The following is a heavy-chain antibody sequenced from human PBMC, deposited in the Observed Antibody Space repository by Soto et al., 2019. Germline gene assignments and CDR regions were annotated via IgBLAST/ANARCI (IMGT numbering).Heavy chain of an antibody. D-gene: IGHD3-16*01. J-gene: IGHJ6*02. CDR1: GFTFGNYA. Sequence: PGGSLRLSGVGSGFTFGNYAMSWVRQAPGKGLEWVSSITGIDGRTYYADSVKGRFTISRDNSKNTLYLQMNSLRAEDTAVYYCARDSALGGYYYYYGMDVWGQGTTVTVSS. V-gene: IGHV3-23*01. CDR3: ARDSALGGYYYYYGMDV. CDR2: ITGIDGRT.